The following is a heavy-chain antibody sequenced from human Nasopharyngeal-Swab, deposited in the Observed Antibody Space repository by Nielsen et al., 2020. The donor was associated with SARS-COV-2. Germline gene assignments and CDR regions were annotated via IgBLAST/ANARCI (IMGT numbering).Heavy chain of an antibody. V-gene: IGHV1-18*01. CDR3: ARGYSYGPLDY. J-gene: IGHJ4*02. CDR2: ISAYNGNT. Sequence: ASVNVSCKASGYTFTSSGISWVRQAPGQGLEWMGWISAYNGNTNYAQKLQGRVTMTTDTSTSTAYMELRSLRSEDTAVYYCARGYSYGPLDYWGQGTLVTVSS. CDR1: GYTFTSSG. D-gene: IGHD5-18*01.